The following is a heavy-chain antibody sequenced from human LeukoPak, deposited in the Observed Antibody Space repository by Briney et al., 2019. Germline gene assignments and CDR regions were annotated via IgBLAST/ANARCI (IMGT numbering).Heavy chain of an antibody. Sequence: KASETLSLTCAGSGRAFTGYYWSWIRQPPGKGLEWIGEINHSGATNYNPPLKSRVTISVDTSKNLFSLRLTSVSAADTGVYYCATPTRGGIAVTGTFGHWGQGTQVTVSS. D-gene: IGHD6-19*01. CDR2: INHSGAT. J-gene: IGHJ4*02. CDR3: ATPTRGGIAVTGTFGH. V-gene: IGHV4-34*01. CDR1: GRAFTGYY.